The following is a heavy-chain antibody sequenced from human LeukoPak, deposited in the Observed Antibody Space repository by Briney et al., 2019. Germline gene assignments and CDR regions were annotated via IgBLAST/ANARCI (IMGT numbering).Heavy chain of an antibody. J-gene: IGHJ4*01. CDR2: ISSDGNTQ. D-gene: IGHD3-9*01. V-gene: IGHV3-30*01. CDR3: VRDLTSGARFDF. CDR1: GFTFTDYA. Sequence: QPGTSLRLSCVASGFTFTDYAFNWVRQTPGKGIEWVAIISSDGNTQSYADPLKGRFTISRDNFRDTVFLELTTLRPEDTGLYYCVRDLTSGARFDFWGPGTLVTVSS.